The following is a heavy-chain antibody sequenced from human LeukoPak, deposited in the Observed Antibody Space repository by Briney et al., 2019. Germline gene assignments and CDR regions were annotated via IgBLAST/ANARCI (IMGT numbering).Heavy chain of an antibody. CDR2: ISAYNGNT. CDR3: ARDSDYYGSGSYYRWFDP. CDR1: GYTFTGYY. D-gene: IGHD3-10*01. J-gene: IGHJ5*02. Sequence: GASVKVSCKASGYTFTGYYMHWVRQAPGQGLEWMGWISAYNGNTNYAQKLQGRVTMTTDTSTSTAYMELRSLRSDDTAVYYCARDSDYYGSGSYYRWFDPWGQGTLVTVSS. V-gene: IGHV1-18*04.